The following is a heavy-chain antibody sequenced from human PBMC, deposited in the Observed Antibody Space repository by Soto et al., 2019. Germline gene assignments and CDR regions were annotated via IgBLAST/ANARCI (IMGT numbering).Heavy chain of an antibody. CDR2: IGGDGAST. CDR1: GFAFSSYA. Sequence: EVQLLESGGGLVQPGGSLRLSCAASGFAFSSYAMSWVRQSSGKGLEWVAAIGGDGASTYYADSVRGRLIISRDNSKNTLFLHMTSLRAEDTAVYYCTKDQDGEWWFSQGWFDPWGQGSLVTVSS. D-gene: IGHD2-15*01. CDR3: TKDQDGEWWFSQGWFDP. V-gene: IGHV3-23*01. J-gene: IGHJ5*02.